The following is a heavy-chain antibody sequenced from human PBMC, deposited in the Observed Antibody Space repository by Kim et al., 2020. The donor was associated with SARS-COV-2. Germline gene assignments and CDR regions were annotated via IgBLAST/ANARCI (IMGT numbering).Heavy chain of an antibody. D-gene: IGHD6-19*01. V-gene: IGHV4-59*01. J-gene: IGHJ6*02. CDR2: IYYSGST. CDR1: GGSISSYY. CDR3: ARGPLLAGTIYYYYYGMDV. Sequence: SETLSLTCTVSGGSISSYYWSWIRQPPGKGLEWIGYIYYSGSTNYNPSLKSRVTISVDTSKNQFSLKLSSVTAADTAVYYCARGPLLAGTIYYYYYGMDVWGQGTTVTVSS.